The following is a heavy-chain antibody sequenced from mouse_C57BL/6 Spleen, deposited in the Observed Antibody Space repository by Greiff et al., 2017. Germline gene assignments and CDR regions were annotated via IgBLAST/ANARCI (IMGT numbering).Heavy chain of an antibody. CDR1: GFTFSSYA. V-gene: IGHV5-4*01. D-gene: IGHD3-2*02. CDR2: ISDGGSYT. Sequence: EVQGVESGGGLVKPGGSLKLSCAASGFTFSSYAMSWVRQTPEKRLEWVATISDGGSYTYYPDNVKGRFTISRDNAKNNLYLQMSHLKSEDTAMYYCAREGTAQATWAMDYWGQGTSVTVSS. J-gene: IGHJ4*01. CDR3: AREGTAQATWAMDY.